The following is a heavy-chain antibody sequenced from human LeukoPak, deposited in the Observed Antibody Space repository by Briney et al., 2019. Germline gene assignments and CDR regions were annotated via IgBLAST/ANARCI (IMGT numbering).Heavy chain of an antibody. CDR3: ARDSLATRTPFDY. J-gene: IGHJ4*02. D-gene: IGHD5-24*01. Sequence: PSETLSLTCTVSGGSISSGSYYWSWIRQPAGKGLEWIGRIYTSGSTNYNPSLKSPVTISVHTSKNHFSLKLSSVTAADTAVYYCARDSLATRTPFDYWGQGTLVTVSS. CDR2: IYTSGST. CDR1: GGSISSGSYY. V-gene: IGHV4-61*02.